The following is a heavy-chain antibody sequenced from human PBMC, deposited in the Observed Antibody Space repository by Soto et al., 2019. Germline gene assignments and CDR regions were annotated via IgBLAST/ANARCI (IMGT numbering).Heavy chain of an antibody. J-gene: IGHJ6*02. Sequence: GGSLRLSCAASGFTVSNNYMSWVRQAPGKGLEWVSVVYSGGSTYYADSVKGRFTISRDNSKNTVYLQMNSLRAEDTAVYYCARDLVLTGYSDYYYYGMDVWGQGTTVTVSS. CDR1: GFTVSNNY. D-gene: IGHD3-9*01. CDR3: ARDLVLTGYSDYYYYGMDV. CDR2: VYSGGST. V-gene: IGHV3-53*01.